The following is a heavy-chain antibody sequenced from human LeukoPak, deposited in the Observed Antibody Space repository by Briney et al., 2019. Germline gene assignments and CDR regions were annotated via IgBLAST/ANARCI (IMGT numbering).Heavy chain of an antibody. Sequence: SVKVSCKASGGTFSSYAISWVRQAPGQGLEWMGGIIPIFGTANYAQKFQGRVTITADESTSTAYMELSSLRSEDTAVYYCARSGRDSTSRFDYWGQGTLVTVSS. D-gene: IGHD2-2*01. CDR2: IIPIFGTA. CDR3: ARSGRDSTSRFDY. J-gene: IGHJ4*02. V-gene: IGHV1-69*13. CDR1: GGTFSSYA.